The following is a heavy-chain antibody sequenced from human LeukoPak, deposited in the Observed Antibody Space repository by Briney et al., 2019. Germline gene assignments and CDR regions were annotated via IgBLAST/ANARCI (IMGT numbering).Heavy chain of an antibody. CDR2: INPNSGGT. CDR3: ARDNSVEDTAWWFDP. D-gene: IGHD4-23*01. CDR1: GYTFTGCY. Sequence: ASVKVSCKASGYTFTGCYMHWVRQAPGQGLEWMGWINPNSGGTSYAQKFQGRVTMTRDMSTSTDYMELSSLRSEDTAVYYCARDNSVEDTAWWFDPWGQGTLVTVSS. V-gene: IGHV1-2*02. J-gene: IGHJ5*02.